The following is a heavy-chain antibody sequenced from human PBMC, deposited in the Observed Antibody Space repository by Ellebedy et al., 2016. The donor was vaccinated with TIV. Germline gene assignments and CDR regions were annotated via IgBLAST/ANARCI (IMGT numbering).Heavy chain of an antibody. V-gene: IGHV4-61*08. D-gene: IGHD3-9*01. CDR2: IYESGTT. J-gene: IGHJ5*02. CDR1: GGSVSSEDYY. CDR3: ARVNLTGYKVYNWFDP. Sequence: SETLSLTCTVSGGSVSSEDYYWSWIRQSPGRGLEWLGYIYESGTTDYNPSLKSRVTMSIDASKNHFSLRLSSVTAADTAVYYCARVNLTGYKVYNWFDPWGRGTPVTVSS.